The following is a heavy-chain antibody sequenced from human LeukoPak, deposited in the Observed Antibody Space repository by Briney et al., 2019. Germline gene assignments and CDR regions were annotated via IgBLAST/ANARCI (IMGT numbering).Heavy chain of an antibody. CDR2: ISGSGGGT. CDR1: GLTFSSYA. V-gene: IGHV3-23*01. CDR3: AKERYNNGWHYFDY. Sequence: GGSLRLSCAASGLTFSSYAMSWVRQAPGEGLEWVSGISGSGGGTYYADSVKGRFTISRDNSKNTLFLQMNSLRAEDTAIYYCAKERYNNGWHYFDYWGQGTLVTVSS. J-gene: IGHJ4*02. D-gene: IGHD6-19*01.